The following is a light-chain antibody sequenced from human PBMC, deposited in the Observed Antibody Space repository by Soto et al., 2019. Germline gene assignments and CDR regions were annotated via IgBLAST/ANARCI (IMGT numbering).Light chain of an antibody. CDR2: AAD. J-gene: IGKJ1*01. CDR3: QQSYDMPWT. Sequence: DIQMTQSPSSLSASVGDTVTITCRASQSITNYLTWFQQKPGKAPSLLIFAADNLQGGAPSRFSGIESGSDFSLTISSLQPEDFATYYCQQSYDMPWTFGQGTKVEIK. V-gene: IGKV1-39*01. CDR1: QSITNY.